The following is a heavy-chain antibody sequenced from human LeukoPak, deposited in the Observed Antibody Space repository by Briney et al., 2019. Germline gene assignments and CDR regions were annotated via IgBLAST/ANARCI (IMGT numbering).Heavy chain of an antibody. CDR1: GGTFSSYT. V-gene: IGHV1-69*16. CDR2: IIPIIGTA. Sequence: SVKVSCKASGGTFSSYTISWVRQAPGQGLEWMGGIIPIIGTANYAQKFQGRVTMTRDTSTSTVYMELSSLRSEDTAVYYCARERYCSGGSCYSYYYYGMDVWGQGTTVTVSS. D-gene: IGHD2-15*01. J-gene: IGHJ6*02. CDR3: ARERYCSGGSCYSYYYYGMDV.